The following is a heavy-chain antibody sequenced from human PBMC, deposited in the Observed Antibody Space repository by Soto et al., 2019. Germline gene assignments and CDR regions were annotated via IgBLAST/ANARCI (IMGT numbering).Heavy chain of an antibody. CDR1: GGSFSGYY. CDR3: ARVGLGYCSSTSCYTAMYYYYYGMDV. D-gene: IGHD2-2*02. V-gene: IGHV4-34*01. J-gene: IGHJ6*02. CDR2: INHSGST. Sequence: SETLSLTCAVYGGSFSGYYWSWIRQPPGKGLEWIGEINHSGSTNYNPSLKSRVTISVDTSKNQFSLKLSSVTAADTAVYYCARVGLGYCSSTSCYTAMYYYYYGMDVWGQGTTVTVPS.